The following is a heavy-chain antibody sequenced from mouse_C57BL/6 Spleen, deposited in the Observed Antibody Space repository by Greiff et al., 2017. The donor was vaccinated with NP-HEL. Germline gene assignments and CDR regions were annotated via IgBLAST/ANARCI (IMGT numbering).Heavy chain of an antibody. V-gene: IGHV3-1*01. CDR1: GYSITSGYD. Sequence: EVKLQESGPGMVKPSQSLSLTCTVTGYSITSGYDWHWIRHFPGNKLEWMGYISYSGSTNYNPSLKSRISITHDTSKNHFFLKLNSVTTEDTATYYCAREHITTAVGGYFDVWGTGTTVTVSS. J-gene: IGHJ1*03. CDR3: AREHITTAVGGYFDV. D-gene: IGHD1-1*01. CDR2: ISYSGST.